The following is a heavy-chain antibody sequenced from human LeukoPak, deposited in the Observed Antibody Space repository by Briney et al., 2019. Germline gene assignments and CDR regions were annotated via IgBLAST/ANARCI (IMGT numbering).Heavy chain of an antibody. D-gene: IGHD2-2*01. CDR2: IYYSGST. CDR1: GGSISGCY. V-gene: IGHV4-59*08. J-gene: IGHJ4*02. CDR3: ARAMSQVYFDY. Sequence: PSETLSLTCTVSGGSISGCYLSWIRQPPGKELEWIGYIYYSGSTNYNPSLKSRVTISVDTSNNQFSLKLSSVTAADTAVYYCARAMSQVYFDYWGPGTLVTDS.